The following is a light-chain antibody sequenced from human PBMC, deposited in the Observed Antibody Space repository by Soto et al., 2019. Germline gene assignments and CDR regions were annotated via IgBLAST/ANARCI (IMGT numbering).Light chain of an antibody. CDR2: EVR. V-gene: IGLV2-14*01. J-gene: IGLJ2*01. Sequence: QSALTQPASVSGSPGQSITISCAGTMRDIGDYNLVSWYQQHPGKAPRLIFYEVRKRPSGSPLRFSASKPGNTASLTISGLQAEDEAHYYCSTWTHKSTLIFGGGTKLTVL. CDR1: MRDIGDYNL. CDR3: STWTHKSTLI.